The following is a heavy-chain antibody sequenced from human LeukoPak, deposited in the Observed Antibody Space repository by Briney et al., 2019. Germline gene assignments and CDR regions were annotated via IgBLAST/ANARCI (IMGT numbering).Heavy chain of an antibody. CDR3: ATRLFLRYAFDI. V-gene: IGHV3-64*01. CDR2: ISSNGGGT. D-gene: IGHD3-16*01. CDR1: GFTFSSYA. J-gene: IGHJ3*02. Sequence: GGSLRLSCAASGFTFSSYAMHWVRQAPGKGLEYVSAISSNGGGTYYANSVKGRFTISRDNSKNTLYLQMGSLRAEDMAVYYCATRLFLRYAFDIWGQGTMVTVSS.